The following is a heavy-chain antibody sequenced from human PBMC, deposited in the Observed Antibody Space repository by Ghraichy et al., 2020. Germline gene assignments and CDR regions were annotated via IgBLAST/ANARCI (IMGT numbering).Heavy chain of an antibody. V-gene: IGHV3-30*18. CDR2: ISYDGSNK. CDR3: AKGGPRVWFGEDYGMDV. J-gene: IGHJ6*02. D-gene: IGHD3-10*01. Sequence: SCAASGFTFSSYGMHWVRQAPGKGLEWVAVISYDGSNKYYADSVKGRFTISRDNSKNTLYLQMNSLRAEDTAVYYCAKGGPRVWFGEDYGMDVWGQGTTVTVSS. CDR1: GFTFSSYG.